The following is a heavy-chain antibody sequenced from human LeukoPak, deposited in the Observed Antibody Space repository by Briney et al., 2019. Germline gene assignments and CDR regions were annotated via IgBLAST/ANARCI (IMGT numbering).Heavy chain of an antibody. CDR1: GYTFTSYG. J-gene: IGHJ4*02. Sequence: ASVKVSCKASGYTFTSYGISWVRQAPGQGLEWMGGIIPIFGTANYAQKFQGRVTITADESTSAAYLELSSLRSEDTAVYYCARVRHRYCSSTSCLWGLDYWGQGTLVTVSS. CDR2: IIPIFGTA. CDR3: ARVRHRYCSSTSCLWGLDY. V-gene: IGHV1-69*13. D-gene: IGHD2-2*01.